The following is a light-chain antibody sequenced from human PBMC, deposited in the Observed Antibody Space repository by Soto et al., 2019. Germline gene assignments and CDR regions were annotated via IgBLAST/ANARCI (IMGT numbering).Light chain of an antibody. Sequence: EIGMTQSPVTLSVSLGERATLSCRARQSVSNNLAWYQQKPGRAPRLLIYGASTRATGIPARFSGSGSGTEFTLTISSLQSEDSAVYYCQQYNDWPPWTFGQGTKVEIK. J-gene: IGKJ1*01. CDR1: QSVSNN. V-gene: IGKV3-15*01. CDR3: QQYNDWPPWT. CDR2: GAS.